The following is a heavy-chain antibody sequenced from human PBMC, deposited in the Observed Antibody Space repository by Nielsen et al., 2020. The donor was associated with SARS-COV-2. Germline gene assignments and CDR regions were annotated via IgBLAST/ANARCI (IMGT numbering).Heavy chain of an antibody. V-gene: IGHV1-18*01. CDR2: ISAYNGNT. Sequence: ASVKVSCKASGYSFTTYGVSWVRQAPGQGLEWMGWISAYNGNTNYVQKFQGRVTMTTDISTNTAYMELRSLRSDDTAVYYCARGGWYYYDSSAYPFDYWGQGILVTVSP. D-gene: IGHD3-22*01. CDR3: ARGGWYYYDSSAYPFDY. J-gene: IGHJ4*02. CDR1: GYSFTTYG.